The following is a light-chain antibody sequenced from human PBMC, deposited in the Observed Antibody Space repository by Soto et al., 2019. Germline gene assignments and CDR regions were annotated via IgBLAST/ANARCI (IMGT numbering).Light chain of an antibody. J-gene: IGKJ1*01. CDR3: QQYNNWPKT. V-gene: IGKV3D-15*01. Sequence: EIVMTQSPATLSVSPGARATLSCRASQSVGSDLVWYQQKPGQAPRLLVYGASSRATGISDRFSGSGSGTEFTLTISSLQSEDFAVYYCQQYNNWPKTFGQGTKVDIK. CDR2: GAS. CDR1: QSVGSD.